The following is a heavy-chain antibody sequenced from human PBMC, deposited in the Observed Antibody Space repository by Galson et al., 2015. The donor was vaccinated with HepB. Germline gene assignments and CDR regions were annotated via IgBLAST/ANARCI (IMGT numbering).Heavy chain of an antibody. V-gene: IGHV1-18*01. Sequence: SCKASGYTFTSYGISWVRQAPGQGLEWMGWISAYNGNTNYAQKLQGRVTMTTDTSTSTAYMELRSLRSDDTAVYYCAKLTGTIGTYNWFDPWGQGTLVTVSS. J-gene: IGHJ5*02. CDR3: AKLTGTIGTYNWFDP. CDR2: ISAYNGNT. D-gene: IGHD1-7*01. CDR1: GYTFTSYG.